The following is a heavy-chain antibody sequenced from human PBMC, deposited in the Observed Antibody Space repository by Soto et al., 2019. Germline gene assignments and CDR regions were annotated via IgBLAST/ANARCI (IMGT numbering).Heavy chain of an antibody. D-gene: IGHD2-2*01. CDR2: IYYSGST. V-gene: IGHV4-39*01. Sequence: SETLSLTCTVSGGSISSSSYYWGWIRQPPGKGLEWIGSIYYSGSTDYNPSLKSRVTISVDTSKNQFSLKVSSVTAADTAVYYCARLRGYCSSTSCYDYYYYMDVWGKGTTVTSP. J-gene: IGHJ6*03. CDR3: ARLRGYCSSTSCYDYYYYMDV. CDR1: GGSISSSSYY.